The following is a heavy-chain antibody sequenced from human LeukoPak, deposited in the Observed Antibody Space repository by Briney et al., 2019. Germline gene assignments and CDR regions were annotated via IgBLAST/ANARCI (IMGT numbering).Heavy chain of an antibody. CDR2: IYTSGST. D-gene: IGHD5-12*01. Sequence: SETLSLTCTVSGGSISSYYWSWVRQPAGKGLEWIGRIYTSGSTNYNPSLKSRVTMSVDTSKNQFSLKLSSVTAADTAVYCARDVRGYTESYFDYWGQGTLVTVSS. CDR3: ARDVRGYTESYFDY. J-gene: IGHJ4*02. V-gene: IGHV4-4*07. CDR1: GGSISSYY.